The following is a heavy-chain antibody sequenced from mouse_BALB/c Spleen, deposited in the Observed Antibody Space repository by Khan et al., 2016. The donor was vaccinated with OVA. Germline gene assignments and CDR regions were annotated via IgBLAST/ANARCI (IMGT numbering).Heavy chain of an antibody. Sequence: QVQLKQSGPGLVAPSQSLSITCSVSGFSLSRYNIHWVRQPPGKGLEWLGMIWGGGGTDYNSTLKSRLSISKDNSESQVFLKMNSLQTDDTAMYYWARAYYRTAGNYPMNYWGQGTSVTVSS. D-gene: IGHD2-14*01. CDR2: IWGGGGT. V-gene: IGHV2-6-4*01. CDR1: GFSLSRYN. CDR3: ARAYYRTAGNYPMNY. J-gene: IGHJ4*01.